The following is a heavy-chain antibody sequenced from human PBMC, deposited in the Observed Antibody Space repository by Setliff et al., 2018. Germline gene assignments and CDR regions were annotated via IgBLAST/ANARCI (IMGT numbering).Heavy chain of an antibody. Sequence: GASVKVSCKASGYTFTDYGVTWVRQAPGQGLEWVGWISPYSGNAYYAPKFQGRVIMTTDTSTTTAYMDLRSLRPDDTAIYFCALSSLSICSGGNCPNAFDIWGQGTMVTVSS. CDR3: ALSSLSICSGGNCPNAFDI. CDR2: ISPYSGNA. J-gene: IGHJ3*02. D-gene: IGHD2-15*01. V-gene: IGHV1-18*01. CDR1: GYTFTDYG.